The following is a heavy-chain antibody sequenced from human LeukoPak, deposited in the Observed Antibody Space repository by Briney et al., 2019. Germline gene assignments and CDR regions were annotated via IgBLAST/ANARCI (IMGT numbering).Heavy chain of an antibody. CDR3: ARVWYSSSWYFSGFDP. CDR1: GFTVSSNY. V-gene: IGHV3-66*01. J-gene: IGHJ5*02. Sequence: GGSLRLSCAASGFTVSSNYMSWVRQAPGKGLEWVSVIYSGGSTYYADSVKGRFTISRDNSKNTLYLQMNSLRAEDTAVYYCARVWYSSSWYFSGFDPWGQGTLVTVSS. D-gene: IGHD6-13*01. CDR2: IYSGGST.